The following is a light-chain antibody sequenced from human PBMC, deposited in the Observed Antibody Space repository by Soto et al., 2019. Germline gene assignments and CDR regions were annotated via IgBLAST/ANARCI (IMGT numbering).Light chain of an antibody. Sequence: ELVLTQSPGTLSLSPGERATLSCRASQSVSSNYFAWYQQRPGQAPRLLIYGISSRATGIPDRFSGSGSGTDFTLTISRLEPEDFAVYYCEQYGSSPRTFGQGTKVDI. CDR3: EQYGSSPRT. V-gene: IGKV3-20*01. J-gene: IGKJ1*01. CDR1: QSVSSNY. CDR2: GIS.